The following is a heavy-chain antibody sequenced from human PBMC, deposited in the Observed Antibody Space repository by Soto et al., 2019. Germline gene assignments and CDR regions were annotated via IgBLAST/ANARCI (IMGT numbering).Heavy chain of an antibody. Sequence: EVQLVESGGGLVQPGGSLRLSCAASGFTFSSYWMHWVRQAPGEEPVWVSRINSDGSITSDADSVKGRFTISRDNAQNTLYLQMNNLRDEDTAVYYCVRQYSAYDIWGQGTTVTVSS. V-gene: IGHV3-74*01. CDR1: GFTFSSYW. D-gene: IGHD1-1*01. J-gene: IGHJ3*02. CDR3: VRQYSAYDI. CDR2: INSDGSIT.